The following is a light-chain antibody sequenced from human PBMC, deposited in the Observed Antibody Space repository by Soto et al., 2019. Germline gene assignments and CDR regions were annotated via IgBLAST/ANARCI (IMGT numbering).Light chain of an antibody. CDR1: SSDVGDYNS. CDR3: SSYTTNTTLGV. V-gene: IGLV2-14*01. CDR2: DVS. J-gene: IGLJ1*01. Sequence: QSALTQPASVSGSPXQSITXSXTXTSSDVGDYNSLSWYQQYPGKAPKLMIYDVSNRPSRVSNRFSASKSGNTASLTISGLQAEDEADYYCSSYTTNTTLGVFGTGTKVTVL.